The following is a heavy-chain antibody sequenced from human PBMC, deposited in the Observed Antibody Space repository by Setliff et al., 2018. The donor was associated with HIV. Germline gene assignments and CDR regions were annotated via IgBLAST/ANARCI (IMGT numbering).Heavy chain of an antibody. D-gene: IGHD5-12*01. Sequence: SETLSLTCAVYGGSFSDCYWSWIRQAPEKGLEWIGEINHGGTTNYNPSLKGRVTISVDTSKNHFSLKLTSVTAADTAVYYCARAEMATIVAFDIWGQGTMVTVSS. J-gene: IGHJ3*02. V-gene: IGHV4-34*01. CDR3: ARAEMATIVAFDI. CDR2: INHGGTT. CDR1: GGSFSDCY.